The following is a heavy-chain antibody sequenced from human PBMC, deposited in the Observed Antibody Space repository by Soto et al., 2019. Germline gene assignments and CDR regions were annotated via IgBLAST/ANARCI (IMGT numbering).Heavy chain of an antibody. CDR2: ISGSGGST. Sequence: EVQLLESGGGLVQPGGSLRLSCAASGFTFSSYAMSWVRQAPGKGLEWVSAISGSGGSTYYADSVKGRFTISRDNSKNTLYLQMNILRAEDTAVYYCAKGPGIVGATTFYYYGIDVWGQGTTVTVSS. D-gene: IGHD1-26*01. CDR3: AKGPGIVGATTFYYYGIDV. V-gene: IGHV3-23*01. J-gene: IGHJ6*02. CDR1: GFTFSSYA.